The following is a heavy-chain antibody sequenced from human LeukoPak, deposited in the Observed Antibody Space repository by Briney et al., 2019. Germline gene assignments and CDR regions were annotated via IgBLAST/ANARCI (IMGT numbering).Heavy chain of an antibody. CDR1: GASISSSSYF. CDR3: AGQAYGSGRYPFFDH. J-gene: IGHJ4*02. CDR2: FYYSGST. D-gene: IGHD6-19*01. Sequence: SETLSLTCTVSGASISSSSYFWGWIRQPPGKGLEWIGSFYYSGSTYYNPSLKSRVTISVDTSKNQFSLKLSSVTAADTSVYSCAGQAYGSGRYPFFDHWGQGALVTVSS. V-gene: IGHV4-39*01.